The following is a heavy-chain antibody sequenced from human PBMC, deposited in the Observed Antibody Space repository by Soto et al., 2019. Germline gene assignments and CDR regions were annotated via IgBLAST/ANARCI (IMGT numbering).Heavy chain of an antibody. J-gene: IGHJ3*02. CDR2: ISSSGSTI. CDR3: ARSMRWSYYYDITAEVGDAFDI. V-gene: IGHV3-11*01. D-gene: IGHD3-22*01. Sequence: GGSLRLSCAASGFTFSDYYMSWIRQAPGKGLEWVSYISSSGSTIYYADSVKGRFTISRDNAKNSLYLQMNSLRAEDTAVYYCARSMRWSYYYDITAEVGDAFDIWGQGTMVTVSS. CDR1: GFTFSDYY.